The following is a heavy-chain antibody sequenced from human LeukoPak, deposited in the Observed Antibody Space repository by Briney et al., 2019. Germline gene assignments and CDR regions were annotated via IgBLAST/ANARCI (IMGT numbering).Heavy chain of an antibody. CDR2: IYTSGST. Sequence: SETLSLTCTVSGGSISSYYWSWIRQPAGKGLEWIGRIYTSGSTNYNPSLKSRVTMSIDTSKNQFSLKLSSVTAADTAVYYCARDSAMLTYFDYWGQGTLVTVSS. J-gene: IGHJ4*02. V-gene: IGHV4-4*07. CDR3: ARDSAMLTYFDY. CDR1: GGSISSYY. D-gene: IGHD5-18*01.